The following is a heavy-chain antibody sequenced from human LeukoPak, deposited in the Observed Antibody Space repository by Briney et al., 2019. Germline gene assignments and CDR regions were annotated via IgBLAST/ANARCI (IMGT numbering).Heavy chain of an antibody. V-gene: IGHV3-66*01. CDR3: AKGVSYYYDSSGYPHHFDY. Sequence: GGSLRLSCAASGFTVSSNYMSWVRQAPGKGLEWVSVIYSGGSTYYADSVKGRFTISRDNSKNTLYLQMNSLRAEDTAVYYCAKGVSYYYDSSGYPHHFDYWGQGTLVTVSS. CDR2: IYSGGST. CDR1: GFTVSSNY. J-gene: IGHJ4*02. D-gene: IGHD3-22*01.